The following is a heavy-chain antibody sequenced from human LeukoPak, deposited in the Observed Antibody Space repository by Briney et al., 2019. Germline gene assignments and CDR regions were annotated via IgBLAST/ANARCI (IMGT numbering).Heavy chain of an antibody. D-gene: IGHD6-19*01. V-gene: IGHV3-9*01. CDR3: AKGEQWLPNAFDI. CDR2: ISWNSGSI. CDR1: GFTFDDYA. Sequence: GRPLRLSCAASGFTFDDYAMHWVRQAPGKGLEWVSGISWNSGSIGYADSVKGRFTISRDNAKNSLYLQMNSLRAEDTALYYCAKGEQWLPNAFDIWGQGTMVTVSS. J-gene: IGHJ3*02.